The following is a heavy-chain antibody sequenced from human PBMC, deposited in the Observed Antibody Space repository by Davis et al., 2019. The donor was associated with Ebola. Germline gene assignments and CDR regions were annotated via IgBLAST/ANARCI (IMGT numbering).Heavy chain of an antibody. CDR2: INHSGST. CDR1: GGSFSGYY. CDR3: ARGWGRITIFGVATYYFDY. V-gene: IGHV4-34*01. Sequence: MPSETLSLTCAVYGGSFSGYYWSWIRQPPGKGLEWIGEINHSGSTNYNPSLKSRVTISVDTSKNQFSLRLSSVTAADTAVYYWARGWGRITIFGVATYYFDYWGQGTLVTVSS. J-gene: IGHJ4*02. D-gene: IGHD3-3*01.